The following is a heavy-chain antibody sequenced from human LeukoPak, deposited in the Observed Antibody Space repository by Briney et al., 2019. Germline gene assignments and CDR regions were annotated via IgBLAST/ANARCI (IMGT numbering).Heavy chain of an antibody. CDR2: IYYSGST. Sequence: SETLSLTCTVSGGSISSSSYYWGWIRPPPGKGLEWIGSIYYSGSTYYNPSLKSRVTISADTSKNQFSLRLTSVTAADTAVYYCARSPLWTIAARPLDNWGQGALVTVSS. D-gene: IGHD6-6*01. CDR1: GGSISSSSYY. J-gene: IGHJ4*02. CDR3: ARSPLWTIAARPLDN. V-gene: IGHV4-39*07.